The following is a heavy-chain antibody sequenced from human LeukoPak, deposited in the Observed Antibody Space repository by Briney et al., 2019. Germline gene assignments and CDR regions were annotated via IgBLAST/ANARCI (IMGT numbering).Heavy chain of an antibody. Sequence: GRPLRLSCAASGFTFSSYGMHWVRQAPGKGLEWVAVISYDGSNKYYADSVKGRFTISRDNSKNTLYLQMNSLRDGDTAVYYCAKDSRLKRSYSSGWNLFDYWGQGTLVTVSS. V-gene: IGHV3-30*18. CDR2: ISYDGSNK. J-gene: IGHJ4*02. D-gene: IGHD6-19*01. CDR3: AKDSRLKRSYSSGWNLFDY. CDR1: GFTFSSYG.